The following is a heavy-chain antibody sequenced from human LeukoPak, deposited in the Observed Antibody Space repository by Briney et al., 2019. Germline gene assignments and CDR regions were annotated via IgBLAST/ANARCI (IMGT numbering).Heavy chain of an antibody. CDR1: GFTFSSYW. Sequence: GGSLRLSCTASGFTFSSYWMHWVRQAPGKGLEWVSRINNDGSSTSYADSVKGRFSISRDNAKSTLYLQMNSLRAEDMAVYYCARSLRSEYYFDYWGQRTLVTVSS. D-gene: IGHD2/OR15-2a*01. J-gene: IGHJ4*02. CDR3: ARSLRSEYYFDY. V-gene: IGHV3-74*01. CDR2: INNDGSST.